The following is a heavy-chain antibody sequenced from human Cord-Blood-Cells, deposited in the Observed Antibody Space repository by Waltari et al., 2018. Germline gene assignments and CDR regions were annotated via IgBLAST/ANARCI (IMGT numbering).Heavy chain of an antibody. J-gene: IGHJ4*02. CDR3: ARARRYCGGDCPIDY. CDR2: INPKSGGK. D-gene: IGHD2-21*01. V-gene: IGHV1-2*04. CDR1: GYTFTGYY. Sequence: QVQLVQSGAEVKKPGASVKVSCKASGYTFTGYYMHWVRQAPGQGLEWMGWINPKSGGKNYAQKVQGWVTMTRDTSISTAYMELSRLRSDDTAVYYCARARRYCGGDCPIDYWGQGTLVTVSS.